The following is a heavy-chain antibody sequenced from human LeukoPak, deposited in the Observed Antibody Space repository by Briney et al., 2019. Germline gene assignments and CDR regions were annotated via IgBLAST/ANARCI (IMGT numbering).Heavy chain of an antibody. J-gene: IGHJ4*02. CDR1: GYTFTGYY. CDR2: INPNSGGT. CDR3: ARYEYLEQEYSRSSGGY. D-gene: IGHD6-6*01. Sequence: ASVKVSCKASGYTFTGYYRHWVRQAPGQVLEWMGRINPNSGGTNYAQKFQGRVTMTRDTSISTAYMELSRLRSDDTAVYYCARYEYLEQEYSRSSGGYWGQGALVTVSS. V-gene: IGHV1-2*06.